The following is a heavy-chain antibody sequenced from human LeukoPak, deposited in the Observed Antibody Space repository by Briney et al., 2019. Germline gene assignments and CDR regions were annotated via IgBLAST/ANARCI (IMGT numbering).Heavy chain of an antibody. CDR1: GFTFNSYG. J-gene: IGHJ4*02. V-gene: IGHV3-33*06. Sequence: GGSLRLSCAASGFTFNSYGMHWVRQAPGKGLEWVAVIWYDGSNKYYADSVKGRFTISRDNSKNTLYLQMNSLRAEDTAVYYCAKDRNPTIFGLSADYWGQGTLVTASS. CDR2: IWYDGSNK. CDR3: AKDRNPTIFGLSADY. D-gene: IGHD3-3*01.